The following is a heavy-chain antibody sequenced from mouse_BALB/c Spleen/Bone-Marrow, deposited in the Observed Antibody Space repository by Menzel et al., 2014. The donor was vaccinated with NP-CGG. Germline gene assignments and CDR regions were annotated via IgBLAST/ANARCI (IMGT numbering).Heavy chain of an antibody. CDR1: GFTFGDFY. CDR3: ARDVGYGNYFVY. J-gene: IGHJ3*01. CDR2: SRNKAKYYTT. D-gene: IGHD2-10*02. V-gene: IGHV7-1*02. Sequence: EVKVEESGGGLVQPGDSLRLSCATSGFTFGDFYMEWVRQPPGKRLEWIAASRNKAKYYTTEYSASVKGRFIVSRDTSQSVLYLQMNALRAEDTAIYYCARDVGYGNYFVYWGQGSLVTVSA.